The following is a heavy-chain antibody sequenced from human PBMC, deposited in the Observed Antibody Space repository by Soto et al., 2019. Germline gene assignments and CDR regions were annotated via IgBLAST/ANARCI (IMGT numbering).Heavy chain of an antibody. Sequence: QVQLVQSGAEVKKPGASVKVSCKASEYTFTTYAMHWVRQAPGQRLEWMGWINTGNGNTKYSQKFQGRVTITRDTSASAAYMELSSLISEDTAVDYCARNAVRTYHFDYWGQGTLVNVSS. V-gene: IGHV1-3*04. J-gene: IGHJ4*02. D-gene: IGHD2-2*01. CDR3: ARNAVRTYHFDY. CDR2: INTGNGNT. CDR1: EYTFTTYA.